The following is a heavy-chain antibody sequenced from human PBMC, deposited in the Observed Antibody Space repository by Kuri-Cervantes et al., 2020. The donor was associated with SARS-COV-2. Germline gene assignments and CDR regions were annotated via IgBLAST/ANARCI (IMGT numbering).Heavy chain of an antibody. V-gene: IGHV1-3*01. CDR3: ARERGQWLVRNGMDV. J-gene: IGHJ6*02. CDR1: GYTFTSYA. CDR2: SNAGNGNT. Sequence: ASVKVSCKASGYTFTSYAMHWVRQAPGQRLEWMGWSNAGNGNTKYSQEFQGRVTITRDTSASTAYMELSSLRSEDTAVYYCARERGQWLVRNGMDVWGQGTTVTVSS. D-gene: IGHD6-19*01.